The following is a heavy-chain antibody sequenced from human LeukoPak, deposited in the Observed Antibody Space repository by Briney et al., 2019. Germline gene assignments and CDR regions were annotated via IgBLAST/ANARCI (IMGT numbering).Heavy chain of an antibody. CDR3: AREPVVDGDRGDFDY. V-gene: IGHV3-30*02. Sequence: GGSLRLSCAASGFTFSSYGMHWVRQAPGKGLEWVAFIRYDGSNKYYADSVKGRFTISRDNSKNTLYLQMNSLRAEDTAVYYCAREPVVDGDRGDFDYWGQGTLVTVSS. J-gene: IGHJ4*02. D-gene: IGHD4-17*01. CDR2: IRYDGSNK. CDR1: GFTFSSYG.